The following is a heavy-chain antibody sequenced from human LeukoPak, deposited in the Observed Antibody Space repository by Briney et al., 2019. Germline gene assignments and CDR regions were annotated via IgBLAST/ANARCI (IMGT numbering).Heavy chain of an antibody. J-gene: IGHJ4*02. CDR1: GHIFTSYG. V-gene: IGHV1-18*01. CDR2: IIAYHGNT. D-gene: IGHD5-18*01. CDR3: ARGWDTAMAFFDY. Sequence: SVKVLCKACGHIFTSYGILWVRHASGQGLECMGWIIAYHGNTNYAQKLQGRVTMTTDTSTSTAYMELRSLRSDDTAVCYCARGWDTAMAFFDYWGQGTLVTVSS.